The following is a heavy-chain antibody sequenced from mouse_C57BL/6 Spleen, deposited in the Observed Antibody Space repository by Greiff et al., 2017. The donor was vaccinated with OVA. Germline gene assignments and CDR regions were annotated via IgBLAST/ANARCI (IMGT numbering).Heavy chain of an antibody. CDR1: GYTFTSYW. V-gene: IGHV1-53*01. Sequence: VQLQQPGTELVKPGASVKLSCKASGYTFTSYWMHWVKQRPGQGLEWIGNINPSNGGTNYNEKFKSKATLTVDKSSSTAYMQLSSLTSEDSAVYYCARWITTVVAPYAMDYWGQGTSVTVSS. CDR2: INPSNGGT. D-gene: IGHD1-1*01. J-gene: IGHJ4*01. CDR3: ARWITTVVAPYAMDY.